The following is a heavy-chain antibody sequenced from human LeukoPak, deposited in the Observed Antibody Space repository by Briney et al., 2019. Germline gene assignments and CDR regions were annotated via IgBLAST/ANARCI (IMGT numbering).Heavy chain of an antibody. CDR1: GFTFRTAW. V-gene: IGHV3-74*01. CDR2: INGDGGAI. J-gene: IGHJ4*02. CDR3: ARGPNSNWSGLDF. Sequence: GGSLRLSCVASGFTFRTAWMHWARQIPGKGLVWVSHINGDGGAINYADSVKGRFTVSRDNAENTLYLQVNNLRAEDTAVYYCARGPNSNWSGLDFWGQGTLLTVSS. D-gene: IGHD6-6*01.